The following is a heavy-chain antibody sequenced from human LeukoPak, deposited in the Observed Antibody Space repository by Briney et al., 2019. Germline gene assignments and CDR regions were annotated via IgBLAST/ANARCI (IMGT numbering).Heavy chain of an antibody. V-gene: IGHV4-38-2*02. D-gene: IGHD2-2*03. J-gene: IGHJ5*02. CDR1: GYSISSGYY. CDR3: ARVLLDIVVVPVGRGWFDP. CDR2: IYHSGST. Sequence: SETLSLTCTVSGYSISSGYYWGWIRQPPGKGLEWIGSIYHSGSTYYNPSLKSRVTISVDTSKNQFSLKLSSVTAADTAVYYCARVLLDIVVVPVGRGWFDPWGPGALVTVSS.